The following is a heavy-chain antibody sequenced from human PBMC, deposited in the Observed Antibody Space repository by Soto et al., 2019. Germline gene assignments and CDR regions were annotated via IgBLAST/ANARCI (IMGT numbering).Heavy chain of an antibody. CDR2: IYYSGST. CDR1: GGSISSGGYY. J-gene: IGHJ4*02. CDR3: AREVVAAVYFDY. Sequence: QVQLQESGPGLVKPSQTLSLTCTVSGGSISSGGYYWSWIRQHPGKGLEWIGYIYYSGSTYYNPSLKSRVTISVDTSKNQCSLKLSSVTAADTAVYYCAREVVAAVYFDYWGQGTLVTVSS. V-gene: IGHV4-31*03. D-gene: IGHD2-15*01.